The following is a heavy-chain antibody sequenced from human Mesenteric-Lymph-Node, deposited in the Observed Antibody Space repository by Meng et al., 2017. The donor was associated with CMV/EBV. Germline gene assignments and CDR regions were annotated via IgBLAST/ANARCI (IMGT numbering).Heavy chain of an antibody. CDR2: IYPGDSDT. D-gene: IGHD7-27*01. Sequence: SGYSVTSYWSGWVRQMPGKGLEWMGIIYPGDSDTRYSPSFQGQVTISADKSISTAYLQWSSLKASDTAMYYCARFRLDDSLNWDYFDYWGQGTLVTVSS. CDR1: GYSVTSYW. V-gene: IGHV5-51*01. J-gene: IGHJ4*02. CDR3: ARFRLDDSLNWDYFDY.